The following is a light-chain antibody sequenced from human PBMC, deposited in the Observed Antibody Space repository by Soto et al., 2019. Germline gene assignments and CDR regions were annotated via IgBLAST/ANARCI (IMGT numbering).Light chain of an antibody. Sequence: EIVLTQSPATLSLSPGDTATLSCRASQSVSTWLSWYQQKPGQAPRLLIYDASNRATGIPARFSGSGSGTDFTLTISSLEPEDFAVSYCQQRSNWITFGQGTRLEIE. CDR2: DAS. J-gene: IGKJ5*01. CDR1: QSVSTW. CDR3: QQRSNWIT. V-gene: IGKV3-11*01.